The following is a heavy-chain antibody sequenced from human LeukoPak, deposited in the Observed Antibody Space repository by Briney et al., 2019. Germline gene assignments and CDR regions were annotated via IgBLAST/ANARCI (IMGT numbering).Heavy chain of an antibody. CDR1: GGSVSSSTYY. Sequence: PSETLSLTCTVSGGSVSSSTYYWGWIRQPPGKGLEWIGNIYYSGNTYYNPSLKSRVTMSVDTSKNHFSLKPNSVTAADTALYYCARQINFWSGYNSWGQGTLVTVSS. CDR2: IYYSGNT. D-gene: IGHD3-3*01. V-gene: IGHV4-39*01. CDR3: ARQINFWSGYNS. J-gene: IGHJ4*02.